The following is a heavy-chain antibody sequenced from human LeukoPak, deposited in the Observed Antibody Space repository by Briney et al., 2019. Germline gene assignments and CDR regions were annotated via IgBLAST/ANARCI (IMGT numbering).Heavy chain of an antibody. D-gene: IGHD3-22*01. J-gene: IGHJ4*02. Sequence: GGSLRLSCAASGFTFSSYAMSWVRQAPGKGLEWVSAISGSGGSTYYADSVKGRFTISRDNSKNTLYLQMNSLRAEDTAVYYCAKADSYYYDSSGYYPSHFDYWGQGTLVTVSS. CDR2: ISGSGGST. V-gene: IGHV3-23*01. CDR3: AKADSYYYDSSGYYPSHFDY. CDR1: GFTFSSYA.